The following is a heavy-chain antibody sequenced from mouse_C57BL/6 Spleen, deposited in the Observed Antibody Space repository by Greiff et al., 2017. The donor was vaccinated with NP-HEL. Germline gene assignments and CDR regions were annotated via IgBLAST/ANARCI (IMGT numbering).Heavy chain of an antibody. Sequence: EVQLVESGGGLVKPGGSLKLSCAASGFTFSSYAMSWVRQTPEKRLEWVATISDGGSYTYYPDNVKGRFTISRDNAKNNLYLQMSHLKSEDTARYYFARGDLFPLAYWGQGTLVTVSA. D-gene: IGHD2-3*01. J-gene: IGHJ3*01. CDR2: ISDGGSYT. CDR3: ARGDLFPLAY. CDR1: GFTFSSYA. V-gene: IGHV5-4*01.